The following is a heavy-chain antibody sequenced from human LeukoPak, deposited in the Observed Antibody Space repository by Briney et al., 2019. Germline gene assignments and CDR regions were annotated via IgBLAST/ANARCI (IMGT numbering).Heavy chain of an antibody. CDR2: IYSGGST. CDR1: GFTVSSNY. D-gene: IGHD1-7*01. J-gene: IGHJ4*02. V-gene: IGHV3-53*01. CDR3: GRSGTTWEFDY. Sequence: GGSLRLSCAASGFTVSSNYMSWVRQAPGKGLEWVSVIYSGGSTYYADSVKGRFTISRVNSKNTLYLQMNSLRAEDTAVYYCGRSGTTWEFDYWGQGTLVTVSS.